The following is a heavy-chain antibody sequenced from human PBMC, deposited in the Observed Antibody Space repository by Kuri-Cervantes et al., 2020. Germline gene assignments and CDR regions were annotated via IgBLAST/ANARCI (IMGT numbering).Heavy chain of an antibody. CDR3: ARGSATVSTTNDY. J-gene: IGHJ4*02. D-gene: IGHD2-15*01. Sequence: GESLKISCAASGFIFSAYEMNWVRQAPGKGLDWVSYISNSGDTIYYADSVKGRFTISRDNAKNSLCLQMNSLRADDTAVYYCARGSATVSTTNDYWGQGTLVTVSS. CDR2: ISNSGDTI. V-gene: IGHV3-48*03. CDR1: GFIFSAYE.